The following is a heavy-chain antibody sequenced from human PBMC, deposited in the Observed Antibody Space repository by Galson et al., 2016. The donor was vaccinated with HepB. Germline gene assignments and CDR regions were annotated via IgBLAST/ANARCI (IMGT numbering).Heavy chain of an antibody. CDR1: GYRFSDYD. CDR2: MNPNSGNT. CDR3: ARAIRYQLLCKF. V-gene: IGHV1-8*01. J-gene: IGHJ1*01. D-gene: IGHD2-2*01. Sequence: SVKVSCKASGYRFSDYDVAWVRQAPGQGLEWMGWMNPNSGNTGIGQRLRGRVAMTRDASTDTAYLEVYSLTSDDTAMYYCARAIRYQLLCKFWGQGTLVTVSS.